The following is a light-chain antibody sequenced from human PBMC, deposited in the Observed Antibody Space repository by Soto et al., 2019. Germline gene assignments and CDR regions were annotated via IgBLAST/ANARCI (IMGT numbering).Light chain of an antibody. Sequence: EIVMTQSPATLSVSPGERATLSCRASQSISSDLAWYQQKPGQAPRLLIYGASARATDIPGRFSGSGSGTEFTLTITSLQSEDFAVYYGQQYNKWPPIPFGQWTRLAIK. V-gene: IGKV3-15*01. J-gene: IGKJ5*01. CDR1: QSISSD. CDR2: GAS. CDR3: QQYNKWPPIP.